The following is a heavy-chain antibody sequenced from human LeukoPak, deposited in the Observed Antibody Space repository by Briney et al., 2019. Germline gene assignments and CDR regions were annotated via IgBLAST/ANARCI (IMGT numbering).Heavy chain of an antibody. Sequence: GGSLRLSCAASGFTFSSYSMNWVRQAPGKGLEWVSSISSSSSYLYYADSVKGRFTISRDNAKNSLYLQMNSLRAEDTAVYYCATRGVVVVPAAIGISRDYWGQGTLVTVSS. D-gene: IGHD2-2*01. J-gene: IGHJ4*02. CDR2: ISSSSSYL. CDR3: ATRGVVVVPAAIGISRDY. CDR1: GFTFSSYS. V-gene: IGHV3-21*01.